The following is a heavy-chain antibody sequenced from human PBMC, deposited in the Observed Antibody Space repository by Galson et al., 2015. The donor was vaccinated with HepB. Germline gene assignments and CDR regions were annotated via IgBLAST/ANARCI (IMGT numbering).Heavy chain of an antibody. J-gene: IGHJ6*02. V-gene: IGHV3-30*02. Sequence: SLRLSCAASGFTFSSYGMHRVRQAPGKGLEWVAFIRYNGNLEYYADSVKGRFTISRDNSKNTVFLQMNSLRAEDTAVYYCAKGSMVVVSTDFWGHGTTVTVSS. CDR2: IRYNGNLE. CDR3: AKGSMVVVSTDF. CDR1: GFTFSSYG. D-gene: IGHD3-22*01.